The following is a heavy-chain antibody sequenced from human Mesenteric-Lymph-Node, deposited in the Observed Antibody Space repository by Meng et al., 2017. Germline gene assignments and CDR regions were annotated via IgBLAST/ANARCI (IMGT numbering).Heavy chain of an antibody. CDR1: GGSFSGYY. J-gene: IGHJ1*01. CDR3: LRGSGGSV. CDR2: INHSGST. Sequence: QVQVQQWGAGLLKPSEPLALPCAVYGGSFSGYYWSWIRQPPGKGLEWIGEINHSGSTNYNPSLKSRVSMSIDKSKNQFSLKLTSVTAADTAVYHCLRGSGGSVWGQGTLVTVSS. D-gene: IGHD3-10*01. V-gene: IGHV4-34*01.